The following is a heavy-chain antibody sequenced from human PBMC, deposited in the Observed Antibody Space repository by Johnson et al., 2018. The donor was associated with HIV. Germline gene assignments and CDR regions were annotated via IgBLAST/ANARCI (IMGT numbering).Heavy chain of an antibody. CDR1: GFTFDDYA. CDR3: AKDRRELPSPFDI. D-gene: IGHD1-7*01. V-gene: IGHV3-9*01. J-gene: IGHJ3*02. Sequence: VQLVESGGGLVQPGRSLRLSCAASGFTFDDYAMHWVRQAPGKGLEWVSGISWNSGSIGYADSVKGRFTISRDNAKNSLYLQMNSLRAEDTALYYCAKDRRELPSPFDIWGQGTMVTVSS. CDR2: ISWNSGSI.